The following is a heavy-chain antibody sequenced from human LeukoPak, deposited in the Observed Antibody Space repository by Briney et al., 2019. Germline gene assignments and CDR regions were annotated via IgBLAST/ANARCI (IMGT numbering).Heavy chain of an antibody. V-gene: IGHV3-48*04. Sequence: GGSLRLSCAASGLTFSKYSMTWVHQAPGKGLEWVSFIDTSSTTMYYTDSVKGRFTISRDNAKNSLYLQMNSLKVEDTAIYYCARDNWVDCWGQGTLVTVSS. CDR2: IDTSSTTM. J-gene: IGHJ5*01. CDR1: GLTFSKYS. CDR3: ARDNWVDC.